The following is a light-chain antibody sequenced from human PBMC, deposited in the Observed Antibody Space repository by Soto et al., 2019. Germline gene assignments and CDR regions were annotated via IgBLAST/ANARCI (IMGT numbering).Light chain of an antibody. CDR3: SSYTNSGTHV. Sequence: QSVLTQPASVSGSPGQSITISCTGSASDVGTYKYVSWYQLHPDKAPKLLIYGVSNRPSGVSNHFSSSKSGNTASLTISGLQAEDEAGYYCSSYTNSGTHVFGTGTKVTVL. J-gene: IGLJ1*01. V-gene: IGLV2-14*01. CDR2: GVS. CDR1: ASDVGTYKY.